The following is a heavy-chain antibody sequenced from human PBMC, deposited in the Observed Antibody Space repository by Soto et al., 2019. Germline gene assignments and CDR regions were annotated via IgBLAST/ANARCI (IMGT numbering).Heavy chain of an antibody. J-gene: IGHJ3*02. Sequence: EVQLLESGGGLVQPGGSLRLSCAASGFTFSTHAMIWVRQAPGKGLNWVSTVDVGGGSTYYTDSVKGRFTVSRDNSKNTVYLQLNTLRGEDTAIYFCARDSGPAGGGACDIWGQGTMVTVSS. CDR1: GFTFSTHA. CDR2: VDVGGGST. CDR3: ARDSGPAGGGACDI. V-gene: IGHV3-23*01. D-gene: IGHD6-25*01.